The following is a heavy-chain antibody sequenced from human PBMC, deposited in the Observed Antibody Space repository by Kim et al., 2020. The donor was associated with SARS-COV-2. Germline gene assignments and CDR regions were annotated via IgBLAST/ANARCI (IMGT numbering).Heavy chain of an antibody. CDR2: IIPIFDAT. V-gene: IGHV1-69*13. CDR1: GGTFNSHS. J-gene: IGHJ6*02. Sequence: SVKVSCKASGGTFNSHSISWVRQAPGQGLEWMGGIIPIFDATNYAQIFQGRLTISADDSTSTAHMQLSGLTVEDTAIYYCVLGGYSGYDFMGIYTYNGMDVWGQGTTLTVSS. D-gene: IGHD5-12*01. CDR3: VLGGYSGYDFMGIYTYNGMDV.